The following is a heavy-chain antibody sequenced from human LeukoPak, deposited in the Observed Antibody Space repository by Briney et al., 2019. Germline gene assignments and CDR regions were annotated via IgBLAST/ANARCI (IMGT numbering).Heavy chain of an antibody. CDR2: INPSGGST. V-gene: IGHV1-46*01. CDR3: ARARRAGPHYDFWSGLTSGGYYFDY. Sequence: GASVKVSCKSSGYTFTSNYMHWVRQAPGQGLEWMGIINPSGGSTSYAQKFQGRVTMTRDTSTSTVYMELSSLRSEDTAVYYCARARRAGPHYDFWSGLTSGGYYFDYWGQGTLVTVSS. D-gene: IGHD3-3*01. CDR1: GYTFTSNY. J-gene: IGHJ4*02.